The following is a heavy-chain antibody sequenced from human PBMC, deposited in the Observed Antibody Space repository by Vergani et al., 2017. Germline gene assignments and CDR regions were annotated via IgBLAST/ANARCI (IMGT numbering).Heavy chain of an antibody. CDR3: ARDPTTVTTGDY. J-gene: IGHJ4*02. Sequence: QVQLVQSGAEVKKPGASVRVSCKASGYTFTSYYMHWVRQAPGQGLEWMGRIIPILGIANYAQKFQGRVTITADKSTSTAYMELSSLRSEDTAVYYCARDPTTVTTGDYWGQGTLVTVSS. CDR1: GYTFTSYY. CDR2: IIPILGIA. D-gene: IGHD4-11*01. V-gene: IGHV1-69*09.